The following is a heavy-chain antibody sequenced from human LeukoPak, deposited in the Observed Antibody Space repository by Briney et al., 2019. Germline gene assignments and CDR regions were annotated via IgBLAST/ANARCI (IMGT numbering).Heavy chain of an antibody. D-gene: IGHD6-13*01. J-gene: IGHJ4*02. CDR1: GGSISNYY. V-gene: IGHV4-59*01. CDR2: IYYTGST. Sequence: SETLSLTCTVSGGSISNYYWNWIRQPPGKGLEWIGYIYYTGSTNYNPSLKSRVTMSVDTSKNQFSLNLRSVTPEDTAVYYCARHLIPEQLVLNFWGQGTLVTVSS. CDR3: ARHLIPEQLVLNF.